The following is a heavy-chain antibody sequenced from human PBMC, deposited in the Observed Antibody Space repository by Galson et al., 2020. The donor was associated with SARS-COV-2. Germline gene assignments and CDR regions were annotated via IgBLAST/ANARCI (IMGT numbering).Heavy chain of an antibody. CDR3: ARALLYYYDSSDTGGFDY. CDR2: ISAYNGNT. J-gene: IGHJ4*02. CDR1: SYTITSYG. Sequence: SVKVSCNATSYTITSYGISWVRQAPGQGLEWMGWISAYNGNTNYAQKLQGRVTMTTDTSTSTAYMELRSLRSDDTAVYYCARALLYYYDSSDTGGFDYWGQGTLVTVSS. V-gene: IGHV1-18*01. D-gene: IGHD3-22*01.